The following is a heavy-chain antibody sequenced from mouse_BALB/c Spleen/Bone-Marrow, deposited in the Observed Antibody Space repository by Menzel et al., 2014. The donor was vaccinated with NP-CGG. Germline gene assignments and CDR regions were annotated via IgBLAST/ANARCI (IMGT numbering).Heavy chain of an antibody. V-gene: IGHV4-1*02. CDR3: ARLNYYGNLFV. Sequence: VQLQQSVGGLVQPGGSLKLSCAASGFDFSRYWMSWVRQAPGKGLEWIGEINPDSSTINYTPSLKDKFIISRDNAKNTLYLQMSKVRSEDTALYYCARLNYYGNLFVWGAGTTVTVSS. CDR2: INPDSSTI. D-gene: IGHD1-1*01. J-gene: IGHJ1*01. CDR1: GFDFSRYW.